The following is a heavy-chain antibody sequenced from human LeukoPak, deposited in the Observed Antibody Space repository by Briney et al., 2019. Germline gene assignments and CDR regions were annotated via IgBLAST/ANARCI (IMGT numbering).Heavy chain of an antibody. D-gene: IGHD6-25*01. Sequence: GGSLRLSCAASGFIVSSSYMSWVRQAPGKGLEWVSVIYTGGSTYSADSVKGRFTISRHNSENTLYLQMNSLRAEDTAVYYCATSGLNYYYYGMDVWGQGTTVTVAS. CDR1: GFIVSSSY. CDR3: ATSGLNYYYYGMDV. CDR2: IYTGGST. J-gene: IGHJ6*02. V-gene: IGHV3-53*04.